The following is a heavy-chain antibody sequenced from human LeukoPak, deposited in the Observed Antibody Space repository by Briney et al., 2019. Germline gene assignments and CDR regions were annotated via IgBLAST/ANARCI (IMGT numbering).Heavy chain of an antibody. CDR2: INPNSGGT. CDR1: GYTFTGYH. V-gene: IGHV1-2*02. CDR3: ARESRDGYSDAFDI. D-gene: IGHD5-24*01. Sequence: SVKVSCKASGYTFTGYHMHWVRQAPGQGLEWMGWINPNSGGTNYAQKFQGRVTMTRDTSISTACMELSRLRSDDTAVYYCARESRDGYSDAFDIWGQGTMVTVSS. J-gene: IGHJ3*02.